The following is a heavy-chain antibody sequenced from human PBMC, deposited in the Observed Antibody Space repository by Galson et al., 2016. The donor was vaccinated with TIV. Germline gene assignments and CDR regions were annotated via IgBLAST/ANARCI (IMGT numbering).Heavy chain of an antibody. CDR1: GFSLTTRGVG. J-gene: IGHJ3*02. V-gene: IGHV2-5*05. Sequence: PALVKPTQTLTLTCTFSGFSLTTRGVGVAWIRQPPREALEWLAFIYWDEDKRYAPSLRNRHTATKDPSKNQVVLTLTDMDPADTGTYYCAHRKTGSRPLDAFDIWGQGTMVTVSS. CDR2: IYWDEDK. CDR3: AHRKTGSRPLDAFDI. D-gene: IGHD2-15*01.